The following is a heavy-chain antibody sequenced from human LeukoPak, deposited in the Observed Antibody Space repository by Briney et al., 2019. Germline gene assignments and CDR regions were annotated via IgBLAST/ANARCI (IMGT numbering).Heavy chain of an antibody. CDR3: ARLYGYYQYYYYYYMDV. D-gene: IGHD4-17*01. V-gene: IGHV1-2*02. J-gene: IGHJ6*03. CDR1: GYSFTGHY. Sequence: GASEKVSCKASGYSFTGHYMHWVRQAPGQVLEWMGWINPNSGGTNYAQKFQGRVTMTRDTSISTAYMELSRLRSDDTAVYYCARLYGYYQYYYYYYMDVWGKGTTVTVSS. CDR2: INPNSGGT.